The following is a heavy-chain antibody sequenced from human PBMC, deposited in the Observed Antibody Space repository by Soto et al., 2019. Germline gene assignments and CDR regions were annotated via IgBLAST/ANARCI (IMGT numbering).Heavy chain of an antibody. V-gene: IGHV2-5*02. CDR2: IFWDDDK. J-gene: IGHJ4*02. Sequence: QITLKESGPALVKPKQTLTLTCNFSGFSLITNGVGVGWMRQPQGKALEWLALIFWDDDKHYSPSLMNRLTITTDTSKNQIVLTMTNRDPVDTATYYCAHSAQWTDYFDYWGQGTLVTVSS. CDR3: AHSAQWTDYFDY. CDR1: GFSLITNGVG. D-gene: IGHD6-19*01.